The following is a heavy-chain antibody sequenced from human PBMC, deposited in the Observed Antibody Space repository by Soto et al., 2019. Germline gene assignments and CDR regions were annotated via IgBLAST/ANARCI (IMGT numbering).Heavy chain of an antibody. CDR1: GGSISSGGYS. Sequence: QLQLQESGSGLVKPSQTLSLTCAVSGGSISSGGYSWSWIRQPPGKGLEWIGYICNSGSTYYNPSLKSRVTISVDRTKNQFSLKLSSVTAADTAVYYCAAGGGLPRYYWGQGTLVTVSS. V-gene: IGHV4-30-2*01. CDR2: ICNSGST. J-gene: IGHJ4*02. CDR3: AAGGGLPRYY. D-gene: IGHD5-12*01.